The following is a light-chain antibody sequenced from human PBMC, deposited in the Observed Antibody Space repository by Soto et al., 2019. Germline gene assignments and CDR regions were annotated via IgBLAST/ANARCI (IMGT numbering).Light chain of an antibody. Sequence: EIVLTQSPGTLSLSPGERATLSCRASQSVSSSNLAWYQQKHGQAPRLLMYGASSRATGIPDRFSGSGSGTDFTLTISRLEPEDFAVYYCQLYGSSPFTFGQGTKLEI. CDR1: QSVSSSN. V-gene: IGKV3-20*01. CDR3: QLYGSSPFT. CDR2: GAS. J-gene: IGKJ2*01.